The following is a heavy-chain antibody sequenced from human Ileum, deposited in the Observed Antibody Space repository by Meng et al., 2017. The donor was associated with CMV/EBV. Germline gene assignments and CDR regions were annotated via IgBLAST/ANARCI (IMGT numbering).Heavy chain of an antibody. CDR3: ASGFSSGYYSLGY. J-gene: IGHJ4*02. CDR2: ISGSGGST. Sequence: ASGITFSSYAMSWVRQAPGKGLEWVSTISGSGGSTYYADSVKGRFTISRDNSKNTLYLQMNGLRAEDTAVYYCASGFSSGYYSLGYWGQGTLVTVSS. V-gene: IGHV3-23*01. CDR1: GITFSSYA. D-gene: IGHD3-22*01.